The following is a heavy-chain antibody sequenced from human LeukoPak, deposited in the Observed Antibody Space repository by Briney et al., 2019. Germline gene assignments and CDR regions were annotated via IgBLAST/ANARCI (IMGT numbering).Heavy chain of an antibody. D-gene: IGHD3-22*01. CDR3: ARINYYDGSGFYRDY. V-gene: IGHV3-53*01. CDR2: IYSGGKT. CDR1: GFTVSDYY. Sequence: GGSLRLSCAVSGFTVSDYYMSWVRQAPGKGLEWVSVIYSGGKTYYADSVKGRFTISRDDSKNTLHLQMNSLRAEDTAVYYCARINYYDGSGFYRDYWGQGTLVTVSS. J-gene: IGHJ4*02.